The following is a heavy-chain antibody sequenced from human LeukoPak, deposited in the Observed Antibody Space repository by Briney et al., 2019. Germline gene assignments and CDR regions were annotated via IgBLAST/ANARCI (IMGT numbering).Heavy chain of an antibody. CDR3: ARDESGGAGFDP. V-gene: IGHV1-2*02. J-gene: IGHJ5*02. D-gene: IGHD1-26*01. Sequence: GASVKVSCKASGYTFTGYYMHWVRQAPGQGLEWMGWVNPNSGGTNYAQKFQGRVTMTRDTSISTAYMELSRLRSDDTAVYYCARDESGGAGFDPWGQGTLVTVSS. CDR2: VNPNSGGT. CDR1: GYTFTGYY.